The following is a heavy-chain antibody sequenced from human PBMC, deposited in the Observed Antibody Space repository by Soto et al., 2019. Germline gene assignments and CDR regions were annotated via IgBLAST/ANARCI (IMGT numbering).Heavy chain of an antibody. D-gene: IGHD3-3*01. J-gene: IGHJ5*02. V-gene: IGHV4-61*01. CDR2: IYYSGST. CDR3: ARGGLPFWSGYYTGWFDP. CDR1: GGSVSSGSYY. Sequence: PSETLSLTCTVSGGSVSSGSYYWSWIRQPPGKGLEWIGYIYYSGSTNYNPSLKSRVTISVDTSKNQFSLKLSSVTAADTAVYYFARGGLPFWSGYYTGWFDPWGQGTLVTVSS.